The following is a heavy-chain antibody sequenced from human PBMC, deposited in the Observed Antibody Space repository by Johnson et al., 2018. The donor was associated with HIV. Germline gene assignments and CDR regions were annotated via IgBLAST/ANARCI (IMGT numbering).Heavy chain of an antibody. CDR3: ARTVTTLSGAFDI. D-gene: IGHD4-17*01. V-gene: IGHV3-33*01. CDR1: GFTFSNYG. CDR2: IWYDGSNK. J-gene: IGHJ3*02. Sequence: QVQLVESGGGVVQPGRSLRLSCAASGFTFSNYGMHWVRQAPGKGLEWVAVIWYDGSNKYYGDSVKGRFTISRDNSNNTLYLQMNSLRAEDTAVYYCARTVTTLSGAFDIWGQGTMVTVSS.